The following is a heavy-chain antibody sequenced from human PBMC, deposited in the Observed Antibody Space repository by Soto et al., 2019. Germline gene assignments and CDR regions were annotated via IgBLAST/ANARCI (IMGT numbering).Heavy chain of an antibody. CDR1: GGSISTHY. J-gene: IGHJ5*02. CDR3: ARGAGKAPLNFAAGNNWFDP. CDR2: IYSSGST. V-gene: IGHV4-59*11. D-gene: IGHD6-19*01. Sequence: ETLSLTCAVSGGSISTHYWSWIRQPPGKGPEWIGYIYSSGSTNYNPSIKSRVTISVDTSKNQFSLKLSSVTAADTAVYYCARGAGKAPLNFAAGNNWFDPWGQGTLVTVSS.